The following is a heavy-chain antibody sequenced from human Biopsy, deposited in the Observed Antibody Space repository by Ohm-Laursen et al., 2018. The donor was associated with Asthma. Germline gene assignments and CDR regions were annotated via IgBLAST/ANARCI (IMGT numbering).Heavy chain of an antibody. J-gene: IGHJ4*02. Sequence: ASVKVSCKTSGYTFNSAGITWVRQAPGQGLEWMGWISVYNGNTKVAQKLQDRVTMITDTSTRTAYMELSSLRSEDTAVYYCATPPVGSISYFDSWGQGTLVTVSS. D-gene: IGHD1-26*01. V-gene: IGHV1-18*01. CDR3: ATPPVGSISYFDS. CDR1: GYTFNSAG. CDR2: ISVYNGNT.